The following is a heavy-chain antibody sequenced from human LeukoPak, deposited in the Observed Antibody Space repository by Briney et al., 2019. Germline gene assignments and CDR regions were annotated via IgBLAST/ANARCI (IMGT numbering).Heavy chain of an antibody. CDR1: GGSFSGYY. D-gene: IGHD3-10*01. V-gene: IGHV4-34*01. J-gene: IGHJ4*02. CDR2: INHSGST. Sequence: SETLSLTCAVYGGSFSGYYWSWIRQPPGKGLEWIGEINHSGSTNYNPSLESRVTISVDTSKNQFSLKLSSVTAADTAVYYCARGWRYYYDSGSYYLDYWGQGTLVTVSS. CDR3: ARGWRYYYDSGSYYLDY.